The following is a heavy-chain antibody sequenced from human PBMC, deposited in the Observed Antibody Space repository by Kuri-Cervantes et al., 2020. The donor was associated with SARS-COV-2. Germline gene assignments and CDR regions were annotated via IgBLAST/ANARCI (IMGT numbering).Heavy chain of an antibody. J-gene: IGHJ3*02. Sequence: GGSLRLSCAASGFTFSSYGTHWVRQAPGKGLEWVAFIRYDGSNKYYADSVKGRFTISRDDSKNTLYLQMNSLRAEDTAVYYCAKDGGLQEGPDAFDIWGQGTMVTVSS. CDR1: GFTFSSYG. D-gene: IGHD3-16*01. CDR3: AKDGGLQEGPDAFDI. V-gene: IGHV3-30*02. CDR2: IRYDGSNK.